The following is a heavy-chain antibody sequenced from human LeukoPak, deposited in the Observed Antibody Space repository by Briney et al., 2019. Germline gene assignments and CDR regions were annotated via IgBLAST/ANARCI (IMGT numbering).Heavy chain of an antibody. J-gene: IGHJ3*02. V-gene: IGHV4-61*01. CDR1: GGSVSSGSYY. CDR2: IYYRGST. CDR3: ARLGSTFDI. D-gene: IGHD2-2*01. Sequence: SETLSLTCTVSGGSVSSGSYYWSWIRQPPGKGLEWIGYIYYRGSTNYNPSLKSRVTISVDTSKNQFSLKLSSVTAADTAVYYCARLGSTFDIWGQGTMVTVSS.